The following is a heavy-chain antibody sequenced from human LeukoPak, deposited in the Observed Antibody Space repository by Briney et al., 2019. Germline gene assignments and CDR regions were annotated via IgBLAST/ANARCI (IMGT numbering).Heavy chain of an antibody. CDR2: INPSGGST. CDR3: ARSVITHRTDFDY. D-gene: IGHD1-14*01. Sequence: ASVKVSCKASGYTFTNYYMYWVRQAPGQGLEWMGLINPSGGSTSYAQKFQGRVTMTRDMSTSTVYMELSSLRSEDTAVYYCARSVITHRTDFDYWGQGTLVTVSS. J-gene: IGHJ4*02. CDR1: GYTFTNYY. V-gene: IGHV1-46*01.